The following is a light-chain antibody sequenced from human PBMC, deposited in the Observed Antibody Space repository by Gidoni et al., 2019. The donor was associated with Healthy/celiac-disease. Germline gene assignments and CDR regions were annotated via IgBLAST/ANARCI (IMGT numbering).Light chain of an antibody. V-gene: IGKV2-28*01. Sequence: DIVMTQSPLSLPVTPGEPASISCRSSQSLLHSNGYNYLDWYLQKPGQSPQLLIYFGSNRASGVPDRFSGSGSGTDFTLKISRVEAEDVGVYYCMQALQTPYTFXXXTKLEIK. CDR2: FGS. J-gene: IGKJ2*01. CDR1: QSLLHSNGYNY. CDR3: MQALQTPYT.